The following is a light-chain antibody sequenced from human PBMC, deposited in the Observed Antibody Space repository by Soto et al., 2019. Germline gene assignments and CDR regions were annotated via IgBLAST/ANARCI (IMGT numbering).Light chain of an antibody. CDR2: EVT. V-gene: IGLV2-14*01. J-gene: IGLJ2*01. CDR3: SSYTTTTTPVV. Sequence: QSALTQPASVSGSPGQSITISCTGTSSDIGTYDYVSWYQHHPGKAPKLMIYEVTNRPSGVSDRFSGSKSGKTASLTISGLQAEDEADYCCSSYTTTTTPVVFGGGTKLTVL. CDR1: SSDIGTYDY.